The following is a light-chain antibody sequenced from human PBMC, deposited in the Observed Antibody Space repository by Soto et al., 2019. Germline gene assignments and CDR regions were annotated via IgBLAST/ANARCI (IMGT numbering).Light chain of an antibody. J-gene: IGKJ5*01. CDR2: AAS. V-gene: IGKV1-39*01. CDR3: QQSYSTPIT. Sequence: DIQMTQSPSSLSASVGDRVTITCRARQSISSYLNWYQQKPGKAPKLLIYAASSLQSGVPSRFSCSGSGTDFTLTSSSLQPEDFATYYCQQSYSTPITFGQGTRLESK. CDR1: QSISSY.